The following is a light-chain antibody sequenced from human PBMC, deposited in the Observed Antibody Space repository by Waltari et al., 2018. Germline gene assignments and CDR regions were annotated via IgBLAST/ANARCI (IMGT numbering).Light chain of an antibody. J-gene: IGKJ3*01. Sequence: EIEMTQSPALMSVSPGERVPLSCRASQKISNNFAWYQQKPGQAPRPLPYGPTTRASGTPGRFRGSGSGTESTLTIDGLQSEDFAVYYCLQYNDWPPLFTFGPGTKVEIK. CDR2: GPT. CDR1: QKISNN. V-gene: IGKV3-15*01. CDR3: LQYNDWPPLFT.